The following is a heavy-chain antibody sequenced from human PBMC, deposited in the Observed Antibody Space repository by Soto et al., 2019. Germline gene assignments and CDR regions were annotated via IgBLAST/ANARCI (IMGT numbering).Heavy chain of an antibody. Sequence: ASVKVSCKASGGSFSSLVISWLRQAPGQGPEWMGGINPMLGVANFAQKFQDRVTITADESTTAAYMELSSLRSEDTAVYYCARGPAQFDPWGQGTLVTVSS. CDR3: ARGPAQFDP. J-gene: IGHJ5*02. V-gene: IGHV1-69*10. D-gene: IGHD2-2*01. CDR1: GGSFSSLV. CDR2: INPMLGVA.